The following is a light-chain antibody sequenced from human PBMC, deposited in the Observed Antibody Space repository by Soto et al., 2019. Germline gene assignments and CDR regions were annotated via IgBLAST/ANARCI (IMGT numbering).Light chain of an antibody. V-gene: IGKV3-20*01. CDR1: QSVGSSY. CDR2: GAS. J-gene: IGKJ1*01. Sequence: EIVLTQSPATLSLSPGERATLSCRASQSVGSSYLAWYLQKPGQAPRLLIYGASDRATGIPARFSGSGSGTEFTLIISSLQPEDFAVYYCQQYSNSPMTFGQGTKVEIK. CDR3: QQYSNSPMT.